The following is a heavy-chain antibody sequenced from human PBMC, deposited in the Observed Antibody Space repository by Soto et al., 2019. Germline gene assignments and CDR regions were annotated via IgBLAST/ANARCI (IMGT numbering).Heavy chain of an antibody. Sequence: EVQLVESGGGLVQRGGSLRLSCAASGFTFSKFWMSWVRQAPGKGLEWVANIKHDGSQTYYVDSVRGRFTISRDNAKNSLSLQMNSLRVEDTAVYYCARVLLYSIGGRGWFDPWGQGTLVTVSS. CDR3: ARVLLYSIGGRGWFDP. J-gene: IGHJ5*02. V-gene: IGHV3-7*03. D-gene: IGHD3-22*01. CDR2: IKHDGSQT. CDR1: GFTFSKFW.